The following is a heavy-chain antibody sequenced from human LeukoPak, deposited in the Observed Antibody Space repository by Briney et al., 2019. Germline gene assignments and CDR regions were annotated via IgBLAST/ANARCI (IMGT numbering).Heavy chain of an antibody. J-gene: IGHJ4*02. CDR1: GGSISSSSYY. D-gene: IGHD3-10*01. Sequence: SETLSLTCTVSGGSISSSSYYWGWIRQPPGKGLEWIGSIYYSVSTNYNPSLKSRITISVDTSKNQFSLKLSSVTAADTAVYYCARQRAITMVRGVIMQWGQGTLVTVSS. CDR2: IYYSVST. V-gene: IGHV4-39*01. CDR3: ARQRAITMVRGVIMQ.